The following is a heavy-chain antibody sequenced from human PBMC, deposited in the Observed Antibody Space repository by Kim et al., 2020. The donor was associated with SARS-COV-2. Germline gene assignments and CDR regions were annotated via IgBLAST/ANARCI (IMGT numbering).Heavy chain of an antibody. J-gene: IGHJ4*02. Sequence: SGSTNYTPSLKSRVTISVDTSKNQFSLKLSSVTAADTAVYYCASVTTVPYWGQGTLVTVSS. CDR2: SGST. D-gene: IGHD4-17*01. V-gene: IGHV4-4*09. CDR3: ASVTTVPY.